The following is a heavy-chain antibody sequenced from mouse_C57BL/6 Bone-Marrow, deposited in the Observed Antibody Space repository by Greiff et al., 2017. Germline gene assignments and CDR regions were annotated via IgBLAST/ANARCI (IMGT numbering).Heavy chain of an antibody. Sequence: VHVKQSGPELVKPGASVKMSCKASGYTFTDYNMHWVKQSHGKSLEWIGYINPNNGGTSYNQKFKGKATLTVNKSSSTAYMELRSLTSEDSAVYYCARLDGYLYYFDYGGQGTTRTVSA. V-gene: IGHV1-22*01. CDR3: ARLDGYLYYFDY. CDR2: INPNNGGT. J-gene: IGHJ2*01. CDR1: GYTFTDYN. D-gene: IGHD2-3*01.